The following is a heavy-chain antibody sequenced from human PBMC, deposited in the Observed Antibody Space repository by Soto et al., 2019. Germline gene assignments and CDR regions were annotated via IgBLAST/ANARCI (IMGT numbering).Heavy chain of an antibody. CDR3: AREDYAGYNFGAFDL. Sequence: QVQLVQSGAEVKKPGSSVKVSCKASGGTFSSYAISWVRQAPGQGLEWMGGIIPIFGTANYAQKFQGRVTITADEYTSTAYMELSSLRSEDTAVYYCAREDYAGYNFGAFDLWGQGTMVTVSS. CDR2: IIPIFGTA. J-gene: IGHJ3*01. D-gene: IGHD5-12*01. V-gene: IGHV1-69*01. CDR1: GGTFSSYA.